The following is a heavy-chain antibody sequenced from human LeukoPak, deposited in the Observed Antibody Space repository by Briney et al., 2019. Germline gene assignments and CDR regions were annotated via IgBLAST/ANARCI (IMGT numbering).Heavy chain of an antibody. CDR2: INPDGSSA. Sequence: GESLRLSCAASRFTLSSYWMHWVRRAPGKGLVWVSCINPDGSSATYADSVKGRFTISRDNVKNTVYLQMNSLRAEDTAVYYCATPGIRDQYDFDRWGQGTLVIVSS. V-gene: IGHV3-74*03. CDR1: RFTLSSYW. D-gene: IGHD6-13*01. J-gene: IGHJ4*02. CDR3: ATPGIRDQYDFDR.